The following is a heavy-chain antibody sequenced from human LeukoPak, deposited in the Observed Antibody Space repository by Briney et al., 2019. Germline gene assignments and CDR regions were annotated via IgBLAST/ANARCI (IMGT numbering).Heavy chain of an antibody. CDR3: AKDLWEGCSSPSCYGGFDY. D-gene: IGHD2-2*01. CDR2: ISWNSGSI. V-gene: IGHV3-9*01. Sequence: GRSLRLSCAASGFTFDDYAMHWVRQAPGKGLEWVSGISWNSGSIGYADSVKGRFTISRDNAKNSLYLQMNSLRAEDTALYYCAKDLWEGCSSPSCYGGFDYWGQGTLVTVSS. CDR1: GFTFDDYA. J-gene: IGHJ4*02.